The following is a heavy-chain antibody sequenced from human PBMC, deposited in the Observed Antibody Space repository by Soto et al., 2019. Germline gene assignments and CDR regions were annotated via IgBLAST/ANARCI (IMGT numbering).Heavy chain of an antibody. D-gene: IGHD2-2*01. J-gene: IGHJ4*01. V-gene: IGHV3-23*01. CDR2: VSGSGSST. Sequence: PGGSLRLSCAASGFTFGNYGMVWVRQAPGKGLEWVSGVSGSGSSTYYTDSVKGRLTISRDNSKNTVYLQMDSLRAEDTAIYYCAKRMDISTSYFFDSCGPGSLVPVSS. CDR3: AKRMDISTSYFFDS. CDR1: GFTFGNYG.